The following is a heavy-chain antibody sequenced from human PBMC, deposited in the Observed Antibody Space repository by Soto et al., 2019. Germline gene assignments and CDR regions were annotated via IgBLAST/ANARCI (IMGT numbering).Heavy chain of an antibody. J-gene: IGHJ6*02. CDR3: ARDPKYYYGSGSTRHYYYGMDV. CDR2: INAGNGNT. V-gene: IGHV1-3*01. D-gene: IGHD3-10*01. CDR1: GYTFTSYA. Sequence: ASVKVSCKASGYTFTSYAMHWVRQAPGQRLEWMGWINAGNGNTKYSQKFQGRVTITRDTSASTAYMELSSLRSEDTAVYYCARDPKYYYGSGSTRHYYYGMDVWGQGTTVTFSS.